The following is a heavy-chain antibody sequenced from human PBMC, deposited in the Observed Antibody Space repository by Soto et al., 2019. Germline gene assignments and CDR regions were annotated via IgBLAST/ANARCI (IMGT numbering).Heavy chain of an antibody. CDR3: ARLGDCTTNSCQPGWFVP. D-gene: IGHD2-2*01. V-gene: IGHV4-4*02. J-gene: IGHJ5*02. Sequence: QVHLQESGPGLVKPSGTLSLTCAVSGVSISTTNWWSWVRQPPGEGLEWIGDIFHSGNTNYNPSLKSRVSMSLDKSKNHSSPQLGTVTAADTAVYYGARLGDCTTNSCQPGWFVPWGQGTLVTVSS. CDR1: GVSISTTNW. CDR2: IFHSGNT.